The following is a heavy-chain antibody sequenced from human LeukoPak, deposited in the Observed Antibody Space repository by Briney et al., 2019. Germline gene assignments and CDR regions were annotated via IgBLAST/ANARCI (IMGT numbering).Heavy chain of an antibody. CDR1: GGSITSYY. CDR3: AREGMAPN. CDR2: IYSSGSS. Sequence: HSETLSLTCTVSGGSITSYYWSWIRQPAGKGLEWIGRIYSSGSSNYNPSPKSRVTMSVDTSKNQFSLKLTSVTAADTAVYYCAREGMAPNWGQGTLVTVSS. V-gene: IGHV4-4*07. D-gene: IGHD1-14*01. J-gene: IGHJ4*02.